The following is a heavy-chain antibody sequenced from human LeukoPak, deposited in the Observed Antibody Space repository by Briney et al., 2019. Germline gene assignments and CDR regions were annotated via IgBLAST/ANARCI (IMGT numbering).Heavy chain of an antibody. CDR1: GFSMSNNY. V-gene: IGHV3-53*04. D-gene: IGHD6-6*01. CDR2: IYNGDNT. Sequence: GGTLRLSCAASGFSMSNNYMNWVRQAPGKGLEWVSLIYNGDNTDYADSVKGRFTISRHNSKNTLHLQMNSLRAEDTAVYYCARDPASSSSPVWGQGTLVTVSS. CDR3: ARDPASSSSPV. J-gene: IGHJ4*02.